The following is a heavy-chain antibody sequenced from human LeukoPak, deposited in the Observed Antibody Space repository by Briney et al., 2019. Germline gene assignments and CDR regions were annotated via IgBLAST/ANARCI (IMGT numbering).Heavy chain of an antibody. CDR1: GGTFSSYA. CDR2: IIPIFGTA. D-gene: IGHD6-19*01. CDR3: ARDSWYSSFWD. J-gene: IGHJ4*02. V-gene: IGHV1-69*06. Sequence: ASVKVSCKASGGTFSSYAISWVRQAPGQGLEWMGGIIPIFGTANYAQKFQGRVTITADKSTSTAYMEVRSLRSDDTAVYYCARDSWYSSFWDWGQGTLVTVSS.